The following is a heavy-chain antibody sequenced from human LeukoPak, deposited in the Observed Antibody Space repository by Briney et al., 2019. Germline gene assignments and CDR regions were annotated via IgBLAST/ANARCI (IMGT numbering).Heavy chain of an antibody. Sequence: SETLSLTCTVSGGSISSYYWSWIRQPPGKGLEWIGYIYYSGSTNYNPSLKSRVTISVDTSKNQFSLKLSSVTAADTAVYYCARDTSGGYSYGYGYWGQGTLVTVSS. CDR2: IYYSGST. CDR3: ARDTSGGYSYGYGY. J-gene: IGHJ4*02. D-gene: IGHD5-18*01. CDR1: GGSISSYY. V-gene: IGHV4-59*01.